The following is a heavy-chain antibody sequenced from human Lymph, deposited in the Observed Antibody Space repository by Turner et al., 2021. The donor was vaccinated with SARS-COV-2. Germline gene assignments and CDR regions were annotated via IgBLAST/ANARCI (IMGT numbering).Heavy chain of an antibody. CDR3: ARQQGSTSGYDHGMNV. V-gene: IGHV4-59*08. J-gene: IGHJ6*02. D-gene: IGHD1-1*01. CDR2: CYKIWSI. Sequence: QVQLQESGPGLVRPSETLSLTCTVSGGSISSTSWSWIRQSPGRGLDWIGYCYKIWSIDYNPTLRSRVTISVDTSKNQLSLNLISVTAADTAVYYCARQQGSTSGYDHGMNVWGQGTAVIVSS. CDR1: GGSISSTS.